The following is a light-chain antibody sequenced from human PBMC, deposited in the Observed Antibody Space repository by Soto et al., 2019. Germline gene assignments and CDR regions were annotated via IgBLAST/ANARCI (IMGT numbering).Light chain of an antibody. Sequence: IVLTQSPASLSLSPGERATLYCGASHTLASVYLALYQHKPGLAPRLLIYDTSIRATGIPVRFTGSGCGTDFTRTIVRVEPEDFGDYSCRQDDPSRTFGGGNKLQIK. J-gene: IGKJ4*01. CDR1: HTLASVY. CDR3: RQDDPSRT. V-gene: IGKV3D-20*01. CDR2: DTS.